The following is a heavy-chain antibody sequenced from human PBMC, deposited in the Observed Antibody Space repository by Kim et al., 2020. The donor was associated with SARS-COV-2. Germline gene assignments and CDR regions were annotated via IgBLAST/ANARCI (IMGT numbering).Heavy chain of an antibody. CDR3: VSIRGYSGYDEGD. J-gene: IGHJ4*02. CDR2: ISSSSSSYI. CDR1: GFTFSDYN. V-gene: IGHV3-21*01. Sequence: GGSLRLSCAASGFTFSDYNMNWVRQAPGKGLEWVSSISSSSSSYIFYADSVKGRFTISRDNAKNSLYLQMNSLRAEDTAVYYCVSIRGYSGYDEGDWGQGTLVTVSS. D-gene: IGHD5-12*01.